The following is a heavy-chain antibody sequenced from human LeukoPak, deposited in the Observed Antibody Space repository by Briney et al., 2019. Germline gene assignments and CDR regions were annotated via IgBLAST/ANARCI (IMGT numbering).Heavy chain of an antibody. CDR2: ISAYNGNT. D-gene: IGHD5-12*01. Sequence: ASVKVSCKASGYTFTSYGISWVRQAPGQGLEWMGWISAYNGNTNYAQKLQGRVTMTTDTSTSTAYMELRSLRSEDTAVYYCATDETGYDQEYGMDVWGQGTTVTVSS. V-gene: IGHV1-18*01. J-gene: IGHJ6*02. CDR3: ATDETGYDQEYGMDV. CDR1: GYTFTSYG.